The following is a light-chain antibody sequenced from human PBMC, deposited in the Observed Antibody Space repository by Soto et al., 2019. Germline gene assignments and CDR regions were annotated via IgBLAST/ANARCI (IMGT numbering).Light chain of an antibody. Sequence: QSALTQPASVSGSPGQSITISCTGTSSDVGNYDYVFWYQQYPGKAPKLMIYAVSRRPSGVSNRFSGSKSGNTASLTISELQAQDEADYYCISYTPSSTYVFGTGTKLTVL. V-gene: IGLV2-14*03. J-gene: IGLJ1*01. CDR1: SSDVGNYDY. CDR2: AVS. CDR3: ISYTPSSTYV.